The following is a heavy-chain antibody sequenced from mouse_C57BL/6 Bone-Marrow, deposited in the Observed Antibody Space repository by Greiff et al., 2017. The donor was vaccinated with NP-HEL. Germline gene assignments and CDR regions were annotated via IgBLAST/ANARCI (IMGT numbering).Heavy chain of an antibody. CDR2: IDPETGGT. Sequence: VQLQQSGAELVRPGASVTLSCKASGYTFTDYEMHWVKQTPVHGLEWIGAIDPETGGTAYNQKFKGTAILTADKSSSAAYRELRSLTSEDSAVYYCTRWAYYFDYWGQGTTLTVSS. CDR3: TRWAYYFDY. V-gene: IGHV1-15*01. J-gene: IGHJ2*01. CDR1: GYTFTDYE.